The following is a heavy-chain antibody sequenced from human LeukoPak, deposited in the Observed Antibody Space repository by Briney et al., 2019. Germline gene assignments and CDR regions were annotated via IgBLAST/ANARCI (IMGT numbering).Heavy chain of an antibody. Sequence: SETLSLTCTVSGGSISSSSYYWGWIRQPPGKGLEWIGSIYYSGSTYYNPSLKSRVTISVDTSKNQFSLKLSSVTAADTAVYYCARGLAAAGMGSFDYWGQGTLVTVSS. CDR2: IYYSGST. CDR1: GGSISSSSYY. J-gene: IGHJ4*02. D-gene: IGHD6-13*01. CDR3: ARGLAAAGMGSFDY. V-gene: IGHV4-39*07.